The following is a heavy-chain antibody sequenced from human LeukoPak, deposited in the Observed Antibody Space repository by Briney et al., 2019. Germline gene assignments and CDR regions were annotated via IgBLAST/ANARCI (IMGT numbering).Heavy chain of an antibody. D-gene: IGHD4-17*01. CDR2: ISYDGTNK. CDR3: AKDPSTVTTGFSDI. V-gene: IGHV3-30*18. J-gene: IGHJ3*02. Sequence: PRGSLRLSCAASGFTFSSYGMHWIRQAPGKGLEWVAVISYDGTNKYYADSVKGRFTISRDNSKNTLYLQMNSLRAEDTAVYYCAKDPSTVTTGFSDIWGQGTMVTVSS. CDR1: GFTFSSYG.